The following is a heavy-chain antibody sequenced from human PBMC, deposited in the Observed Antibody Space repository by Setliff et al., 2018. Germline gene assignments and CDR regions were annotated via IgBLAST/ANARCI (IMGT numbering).Heavy chain of an antibody. J-gene: IGHJ5*02. V-gene: IGHV1-69*05. Sequence: ASVKVSCKASGYTFTGYYLHWVRQAPGQGLEWMGGIIPMFGTPAYTQKFQDRVTITTDESASTAYMELDSLRSEDTAVYYCARSPAVLGIVYLDPWGQGTLVTVS. CDR1: GYTFTGYY. CDR3: ARSPAVLGIVYLDP. CDR2: IIPMFGTP. D-gene: IGHD2-15*01.